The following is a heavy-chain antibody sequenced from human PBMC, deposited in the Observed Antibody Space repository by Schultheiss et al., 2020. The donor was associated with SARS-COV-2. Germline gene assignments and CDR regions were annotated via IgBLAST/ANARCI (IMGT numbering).Heavy chain of an antibody. D-gene: IGHD6-13*01. J-gene: IGHJ6*02. Sequence: GESLKISCAASGFTFSSYAMHWVRQAPGKGLEWVSAISGSGGSTYYADSVKGRFTISRDNAKNTLYLQMNSLRAEDTAVYYCAKAEAAGTGYGMDVWGQGTTVTVSS. V-gene: IGHV3-23*01. CDR1: GFTFSSYA. CDR2: ISGSGGST. CDR3: AKAEAAGTGYGMDV.